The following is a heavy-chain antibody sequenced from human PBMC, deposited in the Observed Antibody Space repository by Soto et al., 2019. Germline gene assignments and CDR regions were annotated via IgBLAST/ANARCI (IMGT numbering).Heavy chain of an antibody. CDR3: ARDYDGFDY. CDR1: SVSITSSNW. Sequence: QVRLQESGPGLVKPSETVSLTCDVSSVSITSSNWWTWVRQPPGKGLEWIGKISHSGTVNYNATLRSRVTISVDKPKTQLSLKMMSVTAADTAVYYCARDYDGFDYWGQGILVTVSS. V-gene: IGHV4-4*02. CDR2: ISHSGTV. J-gene: IGHJ4*02. D-gene: IGHD3-16*01.